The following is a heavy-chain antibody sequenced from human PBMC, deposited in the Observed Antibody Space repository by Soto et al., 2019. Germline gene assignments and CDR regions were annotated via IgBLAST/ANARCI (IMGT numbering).Heavy chain of an antibody. CDR2: IIVGSGKT. V-gene: IGHV1-58*01. D-gene: IGHD6-13*01. Sequence: SVKVSCKTSGFTFTNSAVQWVRQARGQRLEWIGWIIVGSGKTNYLQNLQGRITITRDTATGTAYMELSGLRSDDTAVYYCARDWAAAGPFDHWGQGTLVTVSS. CDR1: GFTFTNSA. J-gene: IGHJ4*02. CDR3: ARDWAAAGPFDH.